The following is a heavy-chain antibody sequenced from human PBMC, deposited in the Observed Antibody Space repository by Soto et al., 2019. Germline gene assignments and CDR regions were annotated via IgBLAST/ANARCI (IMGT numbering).Heavy chain of an antibody. D-gene: IGHD6-19*01. CDR3: AKYCIAVAGGSRSVCDY. V-gene: IGHV3-23*01. CDR2: ISNSGGST. CDR1: GFTFSSYG. Sequence: ESGGGLVQPGGSLRLSCAASGFTFSSYGMSWVRQAPGKGLEWVSSISNSGGSTYYADSVKGRFTISRDNSKNTLYLQMNSLRAEETAIYYCAKYCIAVAGGSRSVCDYWGQGTLVTVSS. J-gene: IGHJ4*02.